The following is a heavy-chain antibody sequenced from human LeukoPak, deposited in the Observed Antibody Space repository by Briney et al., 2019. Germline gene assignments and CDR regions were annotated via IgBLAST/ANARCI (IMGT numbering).Heavy chain of an antibody. J-gene: IGHJ4*02. CDR3: ARHSYSVPHYFDY. CDR1: GFSFSSSA. V-gene: IGHV4-59*08. Sequence: PGGSLRLSCAASGFSFSSSAMSWIRQPPGKGLEWIAFIYYNGNAHYNPSLKSRVTISVDTSKNQFSLRVTSVTAADTAVYYCARHSYSVPHYFDYWGQGTLVTVSS. D-gene: IGHD3-10*02. CDR2: IYYNGNA.